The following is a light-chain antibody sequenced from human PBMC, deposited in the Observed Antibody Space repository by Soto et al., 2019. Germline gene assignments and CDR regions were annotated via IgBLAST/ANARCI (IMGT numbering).Light chain of an antibody. CDR3: YQYGSSPGYT. V-gene: IGKV3-20*01. CDR2: GAS. Sequence: EIVLTQSPGTLSLSPGERATLSCRASQSVSSSYLAWYQQKPGQAPRLLIYGASSRATGIPDRFSGSGSGTDFTLTISRLEPEDFAVYYCYQYGSSPGYTFGQGTKLEIK. J-gene: IGKJ2*01. CDR1: QSVSSSY.